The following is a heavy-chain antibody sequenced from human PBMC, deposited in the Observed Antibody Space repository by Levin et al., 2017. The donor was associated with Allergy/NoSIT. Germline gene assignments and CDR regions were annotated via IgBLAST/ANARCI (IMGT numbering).Heavy chain of an antibody. J-gene: IGHJ4*02. V-gene: IGHV1-69*13. D-gene: IGHD6-19*01. CDR1: GGTFSSYA. Sequence: SVKVSCKASGGTFSSYAISWVRQAPGQGLEWMGGIITIFGTATYAQKFQGRVTITADESTSTAYMELSSLRSEDTAVFYCAGSGYSSGRVGRRFDYWGQGTLLTVSS. CDR2: IITIFGTA. CDR3: AGSGYSSGRVGRRFDY.